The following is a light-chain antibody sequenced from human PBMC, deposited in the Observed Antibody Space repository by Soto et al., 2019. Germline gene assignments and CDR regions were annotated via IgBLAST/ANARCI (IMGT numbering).Light chain of an antibody. CDR1: QSLLYSSDNRNY. J-gene: IGKJ2*01. Sequence: DIVMTQSPDSLAVSLGGWAAINCKSSQSLLYSSDNRNYLAWYQQKPGQPPKLLIYWASTRESGVPDRFTGSGSGTDFTPTITSLQAEDVAVYYCHQYYSIPYTFGQGTKLEIK. V-gene: IGKV4-1*01. CDR3: HQYYSIPYT. CDR2: WAS.